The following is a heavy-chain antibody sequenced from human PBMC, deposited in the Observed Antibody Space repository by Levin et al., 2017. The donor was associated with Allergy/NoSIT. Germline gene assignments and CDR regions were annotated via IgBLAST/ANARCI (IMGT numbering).Heavy chain of an antibody. CDR1: GFTFSSYG. J-gene: IGHJ3*02. D-gene: IGHD1-26*01. CDR2: ISYDGSNK. Sequence: PGGSLRLSCAASGFTFSSYGMHWVRQAPGKGLEWVAVISYDGSNKYYADSVKGRFTISRDNSKNTLYLQMNSLRAEDTAVYYCAKDRSGSYYSAFDIWGQGTMVTVSS. V-gene: IGHV3-30*18. CDR3: AKDRSGSYYSAFDI.